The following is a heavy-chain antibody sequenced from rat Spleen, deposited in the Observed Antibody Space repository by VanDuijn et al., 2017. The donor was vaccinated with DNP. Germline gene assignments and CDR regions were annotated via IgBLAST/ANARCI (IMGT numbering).Heavy chain of an antibody. Sequence: EVQLVESGGGLVQPGRSLKLSCAASGFTFSDYNMAWVRQAPKKGLEWVAAISPSGSRTYYPDSVKGRFTISRDDAKSSLYLQMNSLKSEDTATYYCATDNWELYWGQGVMVTVSS. V-gene: IGHV5S10*01. CDR3: ATDNWELY. D-gene: IGHD5-1*01. CDR1: GFTFSDYN. CDR2: ISPSGSRT. J-gene: IGHJ2*01.